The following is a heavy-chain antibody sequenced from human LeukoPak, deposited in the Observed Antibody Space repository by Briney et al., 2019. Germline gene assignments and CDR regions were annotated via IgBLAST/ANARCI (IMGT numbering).Heavy chain of an antibody. Sequence: PGGSLRLSCAASGFTFSNAWMSWIRQAPGKGLEWVSYISSSGSTIYYADSVKGRFTISRDSARNSVYLQMNSLRADETAVYFCARFIASPGPDAFDIWGQGTLVTVSS. J-gene: IGHJ3*02. V-gene: IGHV3-11*04. CDR3: ARFIASPGPDAFDI. CDR1: GFTFSNAW. CDR2: ISSSGSTI. D-gene: IGHD6-13*01.